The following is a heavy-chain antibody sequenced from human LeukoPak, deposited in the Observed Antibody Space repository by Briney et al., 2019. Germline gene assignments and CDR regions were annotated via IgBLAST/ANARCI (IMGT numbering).Heavy chain of an antibody. J-gene: IGHJ4*02. CDR3: ARGDIVVVPAAMGFDY. V-gene: IGHV1-46*01. D-gene: IGHD2-2*01. CDR1: GYTFTSYY. CDR2: INPSGGST. Sequence: ASVTVSCMASGYTFTSYYLHWVRQAPGQGLEWMGIINPSGGSTSYAQKFQGRVTMTRDTSTSTVYMELSSLRSEDTAVYYCARGDIVVVPAAMGFDYWGQGTLVTVSS.